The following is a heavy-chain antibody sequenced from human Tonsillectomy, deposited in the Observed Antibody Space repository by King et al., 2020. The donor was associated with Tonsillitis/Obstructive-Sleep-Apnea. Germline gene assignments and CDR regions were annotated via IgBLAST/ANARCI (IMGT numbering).Heavy chain of an antibody. J-gene: IGHJ6*03. V-gene: IGHV1-24*01. CDR1: GYTLTELS. D-gene: IGHD2-2*01. CDR3: ATGYMSSTSSYYYYYMDV. Sequence: QLVQSGAEVKKPGASVKVSCKVSGYTLTELSMHWVRQAPGKGLEWMGGFDPEDGETIYAQKFQGRVTRTEDTSTDTAYMELSSLRSEDTAVYYCATGYMSSTSSYYYYYMDVWGKGTTVTVSS. CDR2: FDPEDGET.